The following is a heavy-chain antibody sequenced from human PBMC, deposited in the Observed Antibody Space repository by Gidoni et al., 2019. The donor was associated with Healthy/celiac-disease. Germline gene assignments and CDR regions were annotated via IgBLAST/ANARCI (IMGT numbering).Heavy chain of an antibody. CDR3: AKDFQTAMVPYYYYYGMDV. V-gene: IGHV3-30*18. J-gene: IGHJ6*02. D-gene: IGHD5-18*01. Sequence: QVQLVESGGGVVQPGRSLRLSCAASGFTFSSYGMHWVRQAPGKGLEWVAVISYDGSNKYYADSVKGRFTISRDNSKNTLYLQMNSLRAEDTAVYYCAKDFQTAMVPYYYYYGMDVWGQGTTVTVSS. CDR2: ISYDGSNK. CDR1: GFTFSSYG.